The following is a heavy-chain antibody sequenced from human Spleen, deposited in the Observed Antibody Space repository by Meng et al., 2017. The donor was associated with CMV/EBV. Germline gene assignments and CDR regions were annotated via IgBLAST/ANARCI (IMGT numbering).Heavy chain of an antibody. D-gene: IGHD1-1*01. Sequence: SVNVSCKASENTFNNYTINWVRQAPGQGLEWMGRIIPVLGLANYAQKFQGRVTITADRSTATAYMELSSLRSEDTAIYYCARGGATRLQYYNWFDPWGQGTLVTVSS. CDR2: IIPVLGLA. V-gene: IGHV1-69*02. J-gene: IGHJ5*02. CDR1: ENTFNNYT. CDR3: ARGGATRLQYYNWFDP.